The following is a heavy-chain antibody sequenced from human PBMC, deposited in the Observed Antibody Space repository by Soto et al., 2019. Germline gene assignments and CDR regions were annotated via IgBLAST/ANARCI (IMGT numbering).Heavy chain of an antibody. D-gene: IGHD5-18*01. CDR3: AKGSTYSFYFDH. Sequence: PGGSLRLSCVASGFSFSSYDMSWVRQAPGEGLEWVSFIIGNSGTTYYADSVKGRFTISRDNSKNTLYLQMSRLGAEDTAAYYCAKGSTYSFYFDHWGQGTLVTVSS. V-gene: IGHV3-23*01. CDR1: GFSFSSYD. J-gene: IGHJ4*01. CDR2: IIGNSGTT.